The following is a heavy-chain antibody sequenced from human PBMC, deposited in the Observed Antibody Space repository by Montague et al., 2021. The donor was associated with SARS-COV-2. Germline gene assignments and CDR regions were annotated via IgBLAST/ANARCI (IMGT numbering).Heavy chain of an antibody. CDR1: GGSISSSSYY. V-gene: IGHV4-39*01. CDR3: ARVAPYTDDYYFDY. Sequence: SETLFLTCTVSGGSISSSSYYWGWIRQPPGKGLEWIGSIYYSGSTYYNPSLKSRVTISVDTSKNQFSLKLSSVTAADTAVYYCARVAPYTDDYYFDYWGQGTLVTVSS. CDR2: IYYSGST. D-gene: IGHD3-16*01. J-gene: IGHJ4*02.